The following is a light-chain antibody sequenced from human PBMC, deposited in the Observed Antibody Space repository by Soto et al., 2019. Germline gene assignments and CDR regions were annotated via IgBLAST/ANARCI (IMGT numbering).Light chain of an antibody. CDR2: AAS. Sequence: DIQLTQSPSFLSASVGDRVTITCRASQGISSYLAWYQQKPGKAPKLLIYAASTLQSGVPSRFSGSGSGTEFTLTISSLQPEDFATYSCQQLNSYTPTFGGGTKVEIK. J-gene: IGKJ4*01. CDR1: QGISSY. CDR3: QQLNSYTPT. V-gene: IGKV1-9*01.